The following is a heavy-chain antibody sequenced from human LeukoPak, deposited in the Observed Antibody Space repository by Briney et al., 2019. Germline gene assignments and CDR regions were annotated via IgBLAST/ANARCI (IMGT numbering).Heavy chain of an antibody. J-gene: IGHJ4*02. Sequence: GGSLRLSCAASGFPFSDYYMSWIRQAPGKGLEWVAYITSSGDDIYYADSVKGRFTISRDNAKNALFLRMSSLRVEDTATYYCASDIVATSGDFWGQGTLVSVSS. V-gene: IGHV3-11*01. CDR3: ASDIVATSGDF. CDR1: GFPFSDYY. D-gene: IGHD5-12*01. CDR2: ITSSGDDI.